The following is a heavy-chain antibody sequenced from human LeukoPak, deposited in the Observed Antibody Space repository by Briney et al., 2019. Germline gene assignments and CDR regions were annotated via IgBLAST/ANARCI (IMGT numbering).Heavy chain of an antibody. CDR3: AREPSSRGYSYGQRFWYFDL. Sequence: SETLSLTCTVSGGSISSGDYYWSWIRQPPGKGLEWIGYIYYSGSTYYHPSLKSRVTISVDTSKNQFSLKLSSVTAADTAVYYCAREPSSRGYSYGQRFWYFDLWGRGTLVTVSS. D-gene: IGHD5-18*01. J-gene: IGHJ2*01. V-gene: IGHV4-30-4*01. CDR1: GGSISSGDYY. CDR2: IYYSGST.